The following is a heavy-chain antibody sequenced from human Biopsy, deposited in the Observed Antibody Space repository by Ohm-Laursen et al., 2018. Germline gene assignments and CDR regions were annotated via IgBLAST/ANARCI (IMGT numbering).Heavy chain of an antibody. V-gene: IGHV4-34*01. CDR3: ARGTGRCYVYGAFDI. CDR1: GGSFNGYF. Sequence: GTLSLTCAVYGGSFNGYFWSWIRQPPGKGLEWIGDITQSGSTNYNPSLKNRVTMSVDTSKNQFYLKLYSVTAADTAVYYCARGTGRCYVYGAFDIWGQGTVVTVSS. CDR2: ITQSGST. J-gene: IGHJ3*02. D-gene: IGHD1-26*01.